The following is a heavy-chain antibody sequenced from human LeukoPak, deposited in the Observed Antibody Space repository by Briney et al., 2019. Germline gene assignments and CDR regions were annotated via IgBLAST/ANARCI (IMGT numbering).Heavy chain of an antibody. D-gene: IGHD1-7*01. V-gene: IGHV3-23*01. CDR1: GFTFSSYG. CDR2: ISGSGGST. J-gene: IGHJ4*02. CDR3: ARTTLGFDY. Sequence: GGSLRLSCAASGFTFSSYGMSWVRQAPGKGLEWVSAISGSGGSTYYADPVKGRFTISRDNSKNTLYLQMNSLRAEDTAVYYCARTTLGFDYWGQGTLVTVSS.